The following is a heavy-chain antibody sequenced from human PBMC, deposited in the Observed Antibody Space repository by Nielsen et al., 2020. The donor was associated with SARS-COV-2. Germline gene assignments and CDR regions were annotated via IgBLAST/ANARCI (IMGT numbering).Heavy chain of an antibody. Sequence: SETLSLTCTVSGGSISSGGYYWSWIRQHPGKGLEWIGYIYYSGSTYYNPSLKSRVTISVDTSKNQFSLEMSSVTGADTAVYYCARVRSSSCVYYYYYMDVWGKGTTVTVSS. CDR3: ARVRSSSCVYYYYYMDV. CDR2: IYYSGST. D-gene: IGHD6-6*01. J-gene: IGHJ6*03. V-gene: IGHV4-31*03. CDR1: GGSISSGGYY.